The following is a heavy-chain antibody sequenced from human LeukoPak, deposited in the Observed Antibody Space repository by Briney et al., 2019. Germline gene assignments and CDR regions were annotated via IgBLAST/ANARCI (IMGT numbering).Heavy chain of an antibody. J-gene: IGHJ4*02. CDR2: IGTAGDT. CDR3: ARGDSSGYYQSSFDY. CDR1: GFTFSSYD. Sequence: GGSLRLSCAASGFTFSSYDMHWVRQATGKGLEWDSAIGTAGDTYYPGSVKGRFTISRENAKNSLYLQMNSLRAGDTAVYYCARGDSSGYYQSSFDYWGQGTLVTVSS. D-gene: IGHD3-22*01. V-gene: IGHV3-13*04.